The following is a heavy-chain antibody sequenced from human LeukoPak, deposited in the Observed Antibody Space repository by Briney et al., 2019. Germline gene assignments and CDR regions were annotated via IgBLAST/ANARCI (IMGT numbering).Heavy chain of an antibody. V-gene: IGHV1-24*01. CDR2: FDPEDGET. J-gene: IGHJ4*02. Sequence: ASVKVSCKVSGYTLTELSMHWVRQAPGKGPEWMGGFDPEDGETIYAQKFQGRVTMTEDTSTDTAYMELSSLRSEDTAVYYCATGYGGCSSTSCFLLFDYWGQGTLVTVSS. D-gene: IGHD2-2*01. CDR3: ATGYGGCSSTSCFLLFDY. CDR1: GYTLTELS.